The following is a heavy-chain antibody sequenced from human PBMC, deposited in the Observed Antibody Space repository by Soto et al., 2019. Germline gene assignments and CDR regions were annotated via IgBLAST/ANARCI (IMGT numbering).Heavy chain of an antibody. CDR3: ARDFAYFDS. CDR2: VYHTGRT. Sequence: QVQLQESGPGLVKPSETLSLTCTVSGGSFKSGSYSWSWIRQPPGKGLEWIWYVYHTGRTSYNPSHKSRVSISIDTSKNQFPLNLDSVTAADTAVYFCARDFAYFDSWGHGTLVTVSS. D-gene: IGHD3-3*01. V-gene: IGHV4-61*01. J-gene: IGHJ4*03. CDR1: GGSFKSGSYS.